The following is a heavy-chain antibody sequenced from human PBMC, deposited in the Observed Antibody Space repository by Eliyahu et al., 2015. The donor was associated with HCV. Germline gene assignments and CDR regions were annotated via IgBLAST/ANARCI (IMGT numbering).Heavy chain of an antibody. Sequence: QVQLQESGPGLVQPSETLSLTCTXSGGSIPTYYWSWIRQPPGKGLEWIGYIHYSGSTNYNPSLKSRVTISVDTSKNQFSLKLTSVTAADTAVYYCTSGGGGIAVTGTGGWFDPWGQGTLVTVSS. J-gene: IGHJ5*02. D-gene: IGHD6-19*01. CDR1: GGSIPTYY. V-gene: IGHV4-59*01. CDR2: IHYSGST. CDR3: TSGGGGIAVTGTGGWFDP.